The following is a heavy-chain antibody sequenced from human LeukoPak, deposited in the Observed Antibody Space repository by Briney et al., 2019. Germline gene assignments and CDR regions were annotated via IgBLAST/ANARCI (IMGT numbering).Heavy chain of an antibody. CDR1: GFTFSSYA. D-gene: IGHD4-11*01. CDR3: AKPTQTTMEPYAFDI. J-gene: IGHJ3*02. V-gene: IGHV3-23*01. Sequence: PGGSLRLSCAASGFTFSSYAMTWVRQAPGKGLEWVSSISGSGSTTYYADSVKGRFTISRDNSKNTLYLQMNSLGAEDTAVYYCAKPTQTTMEPYAFDIWGQGTMVTVSS. CDR2: ISGSGSTT.